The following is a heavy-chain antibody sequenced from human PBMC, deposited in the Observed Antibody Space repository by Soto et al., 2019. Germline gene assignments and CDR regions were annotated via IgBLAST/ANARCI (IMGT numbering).Heavy chain of an antibody. CDR3: AKGPEYDILTGCDY. Sequence: EVQLLVSGGGFVQPGESLRLSCAASGFTFSLSAMSWVRQAPGRGLEWVSSISGGGGSTEYADSVKGRFTISRDNSKDTVHLQMNSLRAEDTAVYYCAKGPEYDILTGCDYWGQGALVTVSS. D-gene: IGHD3-9*01. V-gene: IGHV3-23*01. CDR2: ISGGGGST. J-gene: IGHJ4*02. CDR1: GFTFSLSA.